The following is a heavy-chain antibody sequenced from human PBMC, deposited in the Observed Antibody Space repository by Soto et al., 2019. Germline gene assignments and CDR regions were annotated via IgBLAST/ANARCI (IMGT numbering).Heavy chain of an antibody. CDR1: GCTFSSYG. J-gene: IGHJ4*02. Sequence: PGGSLRLSCAASGCTFSSYGMRWVRQATGKGLEWVAVIWYDGSNKYYADSVKGRFTISRDNSKNTLYLQMNSLRAEDTAVYYCARGLTPILEWLLSPNFDYWGQGTLVTVSS. V-gene: IGHV3-33*01. D-gene: IGHD3-3*01. CDR2: IWYDGSNK. CDR3: ARGLTPILEWLLSPNFDY.